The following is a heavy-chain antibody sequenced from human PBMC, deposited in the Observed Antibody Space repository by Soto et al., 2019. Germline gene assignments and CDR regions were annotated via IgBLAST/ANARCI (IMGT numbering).Heavy chain of an antibody. D-gene: IGHD2-2*01. Sequence: NPSDTLSLTCTVSGFSISSGDYYWTWIRQPPGKGLEWIGYIFHSGSTYYNPSLKSRVTISVDTSKNQFSLNLSSVTAADTAVYYCARDQGNTNWYFDLWGRGTLVTVSS. CDR2: IFHSGST. CDR1: GFSISSGDYY. CDR3: ARDQGNTNWYFDL. V-gene: IGHV4-30-4*02. J-gene: IGHJ2*01.